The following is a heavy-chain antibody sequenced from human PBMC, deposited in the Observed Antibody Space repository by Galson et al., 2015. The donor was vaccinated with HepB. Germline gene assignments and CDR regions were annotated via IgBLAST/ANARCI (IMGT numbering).Heavy chain of an antibody. J-gene: IGHJ6*03. V-gene: IGHV3-48*01. D-gene: IGHD6-6*01. CDR3: ARGVGSSIQTYYYYYYMDV. CDR2: ISSSSSTI. Sequence: SLRLSCAASGFTFSSYSMNWVRQAPGKGLEWVSYISSSSSTIYYADSVKGRFTISRDNAKNSLYLQMNSLRAEDTAVYYCARGVGSSIQTYYYYYYMDVWGKGTTVTVSS. CDR1: GFTFSSYS.